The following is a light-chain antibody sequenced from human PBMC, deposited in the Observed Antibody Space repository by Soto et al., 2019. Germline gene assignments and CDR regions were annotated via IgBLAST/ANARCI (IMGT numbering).Light chain of an antibody. CDR1: ESISSW. Sequence: DIQMTQSPSTLSASVGDRVTITCRASESISSWLAWYQQKPGKAPKLLIYDASTLESGVPSRFSCSGSGTEFTLTISSLQPDDFATYYCQRYNSDFGQGTKVDIK. CDR2: DAS. CDR3: QRYNSD. V-gene: IGKV1-5*01. J-gene: IGKJ1*01.